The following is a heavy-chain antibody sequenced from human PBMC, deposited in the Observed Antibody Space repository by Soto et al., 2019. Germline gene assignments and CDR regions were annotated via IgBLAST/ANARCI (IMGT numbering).Heavy chain of an antibody. J-gene: IGHJ3*02. CDR2: INSVGVST. Sequence: PGGSLRLSCAASGFIFSTYAMNWVRQAPGRGLEWVSAINSVGVSTYYAESVRGRFIISRDNSINTLYLQMSSLTTEDTAVYYCAHPRGYGVFDAVDIWGRGTMVTVSS. CDR3: AHPRGYGVFDAVDI. D-gene: IGHD4-17*01. V-gene: IGHV3-23*01. CDR1: GFIFSTYA.